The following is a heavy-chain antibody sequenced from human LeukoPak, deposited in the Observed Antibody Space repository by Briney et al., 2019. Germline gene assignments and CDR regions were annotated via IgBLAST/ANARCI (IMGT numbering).Heavy chain of an antibody. J-gene: IGHJ6*03. CDR3: ARGSSPSYYMDV. D-gene: IGHD2-2*01. Sequence: GGSLRLSCAASGFTFSTYWMSWVRQAPGKGLELVANIKQDGSEKYYVDSVKGRFTISRDNAKNSLYLQMNSLRAEDTAVYYCARGSSPSYYMDVWGKGTTVTVSS. CDR1: GFTFSTYW. V-gene: IGHV3-7*03. CDR2: IKQDGSEK.